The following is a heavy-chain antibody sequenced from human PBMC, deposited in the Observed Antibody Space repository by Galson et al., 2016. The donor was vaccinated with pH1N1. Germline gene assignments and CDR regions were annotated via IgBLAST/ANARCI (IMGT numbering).Heavy chain of an antibody. J-gene: IGHJ3*01. CDR1: GSSSTTYW. Sequence: QSGAEVKKSGESLKISCRSSGSSSTTYWIGWVRQLPGKGLEWMGLIYPGDSDTKYNPSLQGHVSFSVDKSINTAYLQWSSLQPSDTGIYYCARRLSLTISGMGPYDAFDVWGQGTMVTVSS. CDR3: ARRLSLTISGMGPYDAFDV. D-gene: IGHD3-3*01. V-gene: IGHV5-51*01. CDR2: IYPGDSDT.